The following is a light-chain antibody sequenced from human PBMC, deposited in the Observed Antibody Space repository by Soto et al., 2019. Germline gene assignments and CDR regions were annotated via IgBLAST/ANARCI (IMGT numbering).Light chain of an antibody. CDR1: QGISNS. CDR2: GAS. Sequence: DIQMTQSPSAMSASLGDRVTITCRASQGISNSLAWFQQKPGRVPKRLIYGASTLQSWAPSRFSGSASGAVFTLTISSLQPEDFATYYCLQYNSYPFTFGGGTKVDIK. J-gene: IGKJ4*01. CDR3: LQYNSYPFT. V-gene: IGKV1-17*03.